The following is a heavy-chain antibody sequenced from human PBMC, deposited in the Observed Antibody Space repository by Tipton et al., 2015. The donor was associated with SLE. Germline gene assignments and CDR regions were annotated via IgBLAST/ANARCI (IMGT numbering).Heavy chain of an antibody. CDR1: GDSIRRAGYS. V-gene: IGHV4-30-2*01. J-gene: IGHJ4*02. Sequence: TLSLTCAVSGDSIRRAGYSWSWIRQPPGKGLEWIGYIYHNGSPYYNPSLKSRVSISVDTSKNQFSLKLSSVTAADTAVYYCARDPNGGYGSFDYWGLGALVTVSS. CDR2: IYHNGSP. D-gene: IGHD7-27*01. CDR3: ARDPNGGYGSFDY.